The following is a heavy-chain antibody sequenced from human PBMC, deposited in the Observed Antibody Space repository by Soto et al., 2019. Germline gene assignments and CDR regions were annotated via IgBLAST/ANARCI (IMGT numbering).Heavy chain of an antibody. D-gene: IGHD3-22*01. V-gene: IGHV3-23*01. J-gene: IGHJ4*02. CDR1: GFTFSSHA. CDR2: ITDSGDTT. Sequence: GGSLRLSCAASGFTFSSHAMTWVRQAPGKGLEWVSTITDSGDTTFYAESVKGRFTIARDNPKNTLYLQMNSLRVEDTAVYYCARAPPLYDSSGYYSLDFDYWGQGTLVTVSS. CDR3: ARAPPLYDSSGYYSLDFDY.